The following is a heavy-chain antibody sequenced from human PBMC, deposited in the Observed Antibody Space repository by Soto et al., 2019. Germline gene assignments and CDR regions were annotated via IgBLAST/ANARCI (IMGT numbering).Heavy chain of an antibody. CDR1: GFTFRNHG. V-gene: IGHV3-33*01. CDR2: IWYDGSDK. D-gene: IGHD6-6*01. CDR3: ARDIASRRFDY. J-gene: IGHJ4*02. Sequence: GGSLRLSCEAAGFTFRNHGMHWVRQAPGKGLEWVAVIWYDGSDKYYADSVKGRFTISRDNSKNTLLLQMNSLRVEDTAMYFCARDIASRRFDYLGQGTLVTVSS.